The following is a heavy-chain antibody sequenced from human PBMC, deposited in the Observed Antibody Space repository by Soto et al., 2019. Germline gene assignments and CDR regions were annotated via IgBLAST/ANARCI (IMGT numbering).Heavy chain of an antibody. CDR2: ISAYNGNT. D-gene: IGHD5-18*01. CDR3: ALPRGYSYGSYYFDY. CDR1: GYTFTSYG. J-gene: IGHJ4*02. V-gene: IGHV1-18*01. Sequence: EEEKMEASVKVPCKASGYTFTSYGISWVRQAPGQGLEWMGWISAYNGNTNYAQKLQGRVTMTTDTSTSTAYMELRSLRSDDTAVYYCALPRGYSYGSYYFDYWGQGTLVTVSS.